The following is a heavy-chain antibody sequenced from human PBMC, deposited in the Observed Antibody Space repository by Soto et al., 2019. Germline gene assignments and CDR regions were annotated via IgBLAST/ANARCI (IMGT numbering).Heavy chain of an antibody. J-gene: IGHJ6*02. V-gene: IGHV3-30-3*01. CDR2: ISYDGSNK. CDR3: ARVLHYGSGSYYNRKNDYYYYGMYV. CDR1: GFTFSSYA. Sequence: GVTLRLSWAASGFTFSSYAMHWVRQAPGKGLEWVAGISYDGSNKCYADSVKGRFTISRDNSKTTLYLQMHSMSAEDTAVYYWARVLHYGSGSYYNRKNDYYYYGMYVWGQGTTVTVSS. D-gene: IGHD3-10*01.